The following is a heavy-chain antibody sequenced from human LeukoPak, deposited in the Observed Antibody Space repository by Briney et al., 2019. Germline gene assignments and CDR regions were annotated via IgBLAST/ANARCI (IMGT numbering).Heavy chain of an antibody. Sequence: ASVKVSCKASGYTFTSYGISWVRQAPGQGLEWMGWISAYNGNTNYAQKLQGRVTMTTDTSTSTAYMELSSLRSEDTAVYYCAGDDGSTSRPLGYYYYMDVWGKGTTVTVSS. CDR3: AGDDGSTSRPLGYYYYMDV. CDR2: ISAYNGNT. D-gene: IGHD1/OR15-1a*01. J-gene: IGHJ6*03. CDR1: GYTFTSYG. V-gene: IGHV1-18*01.